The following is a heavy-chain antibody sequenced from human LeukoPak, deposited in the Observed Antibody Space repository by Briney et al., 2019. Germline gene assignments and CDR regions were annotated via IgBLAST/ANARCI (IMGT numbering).Heavy chain of an antibody. V-gene: IGHV1-3*01. CDR2: INAGNGNT. J-gene: IGHJ6*02. Sequence: ASVKVSCKASGGTFSSYAISWVRQAPGQRLEWMGWINAGNGNTKYSQKFQGRVTITRDTSASTAYMELSSLRSEDTAVYYCAIIAAHYYYYGMDVWGQGTTVTVSS. D-gene: IGHD6-6*01. CDR1: GGTFSSYA. CDR3: AIIAAHYYYYGMDV.